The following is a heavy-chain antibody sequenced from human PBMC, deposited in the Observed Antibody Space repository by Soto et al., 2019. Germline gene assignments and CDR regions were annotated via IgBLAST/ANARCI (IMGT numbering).Heavy chain of an antibody. V-gene: IGHV4-39*01. CDR3: ARQKMTTVSIWFDP. CDR1: GGSICSSSYD. J-gene: IGHJ5*02. D-gene: IGHD4-4*01. CDR2: IYYSGST. Sequence: SETLSLTCTVSGGSICSSSYDWGWIRQPPGKGLEWIGSIYYSGSTYYNPSLKSRVTISVDTSKNQFSLKLSSVTAADTAVYYCARQKMTTVSIWFDPWGQGILVTVSS.